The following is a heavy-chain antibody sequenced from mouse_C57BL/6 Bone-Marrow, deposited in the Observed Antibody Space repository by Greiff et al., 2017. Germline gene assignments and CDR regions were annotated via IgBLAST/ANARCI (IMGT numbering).Heavy chain of an antibody. Sequence: VHLVESGAELVKPGASVKISCKASGYAFSSYWMNWVKQRPGKGLEWIGQIYPGDGDTNYNGKFKGKATLTADKSSSTAYMQLSSLTSEDSAVYFCASYYRTWFAYWGQGTLVTVSA. CDR3: ASYYRTWFAY. D-gene: IGHD2-14*01. CDR2: IYPGDGDT. J-gene: IGHJ3*01. CDR1: GYAFSSYW. V-gene: IGHV1-80*01.